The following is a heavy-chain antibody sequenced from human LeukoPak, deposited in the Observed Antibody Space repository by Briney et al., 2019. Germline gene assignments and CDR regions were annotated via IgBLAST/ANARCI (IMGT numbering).Heavy chain of an antibody. CDR3: LRDWYGSGSYWQIRESYFDY. CDR1: GFTFSNAW. V-gene: IGHV3-15*01. D-gene: IGHD3-10*01. Sequence: KSGGSLRLSCAASGFTFSNAWMSCVRQAPGKGLEWVGRIKSKTDGGTTDYAAPVKGRFTISRDDSKNTLYLQMNSLKTEDTAVYYCLRDWYGSGSYWQIRESYFDYWGQGTLVTVSS. J-gene: IGHJ4*02. CDR2: IKSKTDGGTT.